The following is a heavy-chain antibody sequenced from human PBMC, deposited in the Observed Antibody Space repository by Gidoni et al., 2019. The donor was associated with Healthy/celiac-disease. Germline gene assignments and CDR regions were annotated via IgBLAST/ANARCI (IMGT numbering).Heavy chain of an antibody. Sequence: EVQLLESGVGLVQPGGSLRLSCAASGFTFISCAMSWVRQSPGKGLEWVAAISGSGGSTYDADSVKGRFTISRNNSKNTLYLQMNSLRAEDTAVYYCAKDGRCLRFFIAAAGINDYWGQGTLVTVSS. CDR3: AKDGRCLRFFIAAAGINDY. CDR2: ISGSGGST. J-gene: IGHJ4*02. D-gene: IGHD6-13*01. CDR1: GFTFISCA. V-gene: IGHV3-23*01.